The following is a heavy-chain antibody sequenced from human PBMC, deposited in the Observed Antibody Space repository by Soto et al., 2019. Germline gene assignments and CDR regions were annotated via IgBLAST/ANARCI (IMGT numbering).Heavy chain of an antibody. J-gene: IGHJ4*02. CDR1: GGTFSSDA. CDR2: IIPIFGTA. V-gene: IGHV1-69*13. D-gene: IGHD3-22*01. CDR3: ARKGNYYDSSGFYFDY. Sequence: SVKVSCTASGGTFSSDAISWVRQAPGQGLEWMGGIIPIFGTANYAQKFQGRVTITADESTSTAYMELSSLRSEDTAVYYCARKGNYYDSSGFYFDYWGQGTLVTVSS.